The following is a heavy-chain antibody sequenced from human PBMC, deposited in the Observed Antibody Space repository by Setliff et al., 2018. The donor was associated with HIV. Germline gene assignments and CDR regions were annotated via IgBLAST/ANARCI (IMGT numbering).Heavy chain of an antibody. Sequence: ASETLSLTCTVSGASISSHNYYWGWIRQSPGKGLEWIASIRSSGYTYYNPSLQSRVIISVDTSNNQISLKLTSVPAADTAVYYCVRPSFGIGGGSMFDSWGQGIVVTVSS. CDR3: VRPSFGIGGGSMFDS. CDR2: IRSSGYT. D-gene: IGHD3-3*01. J-gene: IGHJ4*02. CDR1: GASISSHNYY. V-gene: IGHV4-39*01.